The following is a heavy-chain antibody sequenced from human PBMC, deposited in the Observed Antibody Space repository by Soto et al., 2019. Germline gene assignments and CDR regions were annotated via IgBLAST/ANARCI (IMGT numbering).Heavy chain of an antibody. D-gene: IGHD3-9*01. CDR1: AFTFGDYA. CDR3: AINDRYFDL. V-gene: IGHV3-9*01. J-gene: IGHJ2*01. CDR2: ITWNSGSI. Sequence: EVQVVESGGGLVQPGRSLRLSCAASAFTFGDYAMHWVRQAPGKGLEWVSGITWNSGSIGYADSVKGRFTISRDNAQNSLYPQMNSLRAEDTGLVYCAINDRYFDLWGRGTLVTVSS.